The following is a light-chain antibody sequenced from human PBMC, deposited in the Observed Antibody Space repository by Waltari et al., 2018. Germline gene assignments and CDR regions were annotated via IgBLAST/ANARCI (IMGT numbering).Light chain of an antibody. J-gene: IGLJ2*01. CDR2: EGS. V-gene: IGLV2-23*01. CDR3: CSYAGSTTLV. CDR1: SSDVGNYNL. Sequence: QSALTQPASVSGSPGQSITISCIGTSSDVGNYNLVSWYQQYPGKAPKLMIYEGSKRPSGVSNRCSGSKSGTTASLTISGLQAEDEADYHCCSYAGSTTLVFGGGTKLTVL.